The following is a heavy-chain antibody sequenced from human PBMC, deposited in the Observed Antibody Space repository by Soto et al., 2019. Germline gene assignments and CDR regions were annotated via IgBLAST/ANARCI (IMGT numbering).Heavy chain of an antibody. V-gene: IGHV1-46*01. CDR1: GYAFTGYY. J-gene: IGHJ5*02. CDR3: ARRVHSSGYLWFDP. D-gene: IGHD3-22*01. Sequence: XSLKVSCKASGYAFTGYYRHWVRHAPGQGLEWMGIINPSGGSTSYAQKFQGRVTMTRDTSTSTVYMELSSLRSEDTAVYYCARRVHSSGYLWFDPWAQGPLVTVSS. CDR2: INPSGGST.